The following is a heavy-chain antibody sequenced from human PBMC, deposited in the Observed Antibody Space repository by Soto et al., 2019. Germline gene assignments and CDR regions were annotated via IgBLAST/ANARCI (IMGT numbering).Heavy chain of an antibody. D-gene: IGHD5-18*01. J-gene: IGHJ4*02. V-gene: IGHV3-23*01. Sequence: SLRLSCAASGFTFSSYAMSWVRQAPGKGLEWVSATSGSGDSTYDADSVKGRFTISRDNSKNTLYLQMNSLRAEDTAVYYCAKGIYSYGYNSFDYWSQGTLVTVSS. CDR3: AKGIYSYGYNSFDY. CDR1: GFTFSSYA. CDR2: TSGSGDST.